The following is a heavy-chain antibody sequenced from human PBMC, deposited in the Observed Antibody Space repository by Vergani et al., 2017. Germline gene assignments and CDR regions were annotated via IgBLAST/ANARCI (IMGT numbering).Heavy chain of an antibody. Sequence: QVQLVQSGAEVKKPGSSVKVSCKASGGTFSSYAISWVRQAPGQGLEWMGWSNPNSGGTNYAQKFQGRVTMTRDTSISTAYMELSRLRSDDTAVYYCAREKPDWFDPWGQGTLVTVSS. CDR2: SNPNSGGT. V-gene: IGHV1-2*02. CDR1: GGTFSSYA. J-gene: IGHJ5*02. CDR3: AREKPDWFDP.